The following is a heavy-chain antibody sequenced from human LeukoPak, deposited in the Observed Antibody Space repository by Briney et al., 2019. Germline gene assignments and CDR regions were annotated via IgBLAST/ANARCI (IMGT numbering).Heavy chain of an antibody. CDR2: INSDGSST. CDR1: GFTFSSYW. V-gene: IGHV3-74*01. J-gene: IGHJ4*02. D-gene: IGHD2-15*01. Sequence: PGGSLRLSCAASGFTFSSYWMHWVRQAPGKGLVWVSRINSDGSSTSYADSVKGRFTISRDNAKNTLYLQMNSLRAEDTAVYYCARGKDCSGGSCDAHRSKNYYFDYWGQGTLVTVSS. CDR3: ARGKDCSGGSCDAHRSKNYYFDY.